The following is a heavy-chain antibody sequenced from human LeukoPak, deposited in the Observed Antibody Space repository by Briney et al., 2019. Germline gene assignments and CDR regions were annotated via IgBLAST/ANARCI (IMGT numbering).Heavy chain of an antibody. D-gene: IGHD6-13*01. CDR1: GFTFSSYA. V-gene: IGHV3-23*01. Sequence: GSLRLSCAASGFTFSSYAMSWVRQAPGKGLEWVSAISGSGGSTYYADSVKGRFTISRDNSKNTLYLQMNSLSAEDTAVYYCAKDVEASSSWYRGDWFDPWGQGTLVTVSS. J-gene: IGHJ5*02. CDR2: ISGSGGST. CDR3: AKDVEASSSWYRGDWFDP.